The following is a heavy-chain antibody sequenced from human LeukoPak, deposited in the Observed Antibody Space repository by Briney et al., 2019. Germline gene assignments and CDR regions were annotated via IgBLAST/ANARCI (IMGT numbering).Heavy chain of an antibody. J-gene: IGHJ4*02. Sequence: SVKVSCKASGGTFSSYAISWVRQAPGQGLEWMGRIIPILGIANYAQKFQGRVTITADKSTSTAYMELSSLRSEDTAVYYCARGYTAAAGTFDYWGQGTLVTVSS. CDR3: ARGYTAAAGTFDY. CDR1: GGTFSSYA. D-gene: IGHD6-13*01. V-gene: IGHV1-69*04. CDR2: IIPILGIA.